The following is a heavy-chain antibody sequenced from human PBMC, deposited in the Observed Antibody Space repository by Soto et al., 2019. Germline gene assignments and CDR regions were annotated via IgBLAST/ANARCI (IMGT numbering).Heavy chain of an antibody. Sequence: SETLSLTCTVSGGSISSADFFWTWLRQPPGKGLEWLGYIYYSGSTYYNPSLQGRLIISIDTSRNQFSLSLNSVTAADTAAYFCAREPYLPMARNDCWGQGAQVTVSS. D-gene: IGHD3-10*01. CDR3: AREPYLPMARNDC. CDR2: IYYSGST. J-gene: IGHJ4*02. V-gene: IGHV4-30-4*01. CDR1: GGSISSADFF.